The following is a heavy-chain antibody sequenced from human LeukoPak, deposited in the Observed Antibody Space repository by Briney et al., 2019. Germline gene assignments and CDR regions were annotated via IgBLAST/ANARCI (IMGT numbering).Heavy chain of an antibody. V-gene: IGHV4-59*01. D-gene: IGHD2-8*01. J-gene: IGHJ3*02. CDR2: IYYIGTT. CDR1: GGSISSYY. Sequence: PSETLSLTCTVSGGSISSYYWSWIRQPPGKGLEWIGYIYYIGTTNYKPSLKSRVTMSVDTSKNQFSLKLSSVTAADTAVYYCARPGVDAFDIWGPGTMVTVSS. CDR3: ARPGVDAFDI.